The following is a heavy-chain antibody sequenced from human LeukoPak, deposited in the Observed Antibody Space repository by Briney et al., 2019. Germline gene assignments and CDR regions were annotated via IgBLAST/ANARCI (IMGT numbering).Heavy chain of an antibody. CDR3: AKAHTSSYYYFHS. Sequence: PGGSLRLSCAASGFPFSDYAMTWVRQTPGKGLEWVSTISNNGGSTFYADSVKGRYTISRDNSKNTLDLQMNSLRAEDTALYYCAKAHTSSYYYFHSWSQGTLVTVSS. V-gene: IGHV3-23*01. J-gene: IGHJ4*02. CDR2: ISNNGGST. CDR1: GFPFSDYA. D-gene: IGHD2-2*01.